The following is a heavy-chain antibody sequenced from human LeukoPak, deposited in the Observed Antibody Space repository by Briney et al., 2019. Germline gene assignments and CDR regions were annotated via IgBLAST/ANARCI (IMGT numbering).Heavy chain of an antibody. J-gene: IGHJ4*02. Sequence: GGSLSLSCAASGFTFSSASMSWVRQAPGRALEWISYITGGGDTVRYAESVEGRFTVSRDNAKNALYLQMNSLTAEDTAVYFCGRDRGSGNAVESWGQGVLVTVSS. CDR2: ITGGGDTV. CDR3: GRDRGSGNAVES. D-gene: IGHD4-23*01. CDR1: GFTFSSAS. V-gene: IGHV3-48*04.